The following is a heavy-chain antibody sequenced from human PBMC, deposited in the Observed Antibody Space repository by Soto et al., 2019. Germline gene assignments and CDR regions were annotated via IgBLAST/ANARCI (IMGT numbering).Heavy chain of an antibody. D-gene: IGHD2-2*02. J-gene: IGHJ5*02. CDR1: GFTFSSYS. CDR2: ISSSSSYI. V-gene: IGHV3-21*01. CDR3: ARASSCQTITSCYTGSGVWFDP. Sequence: EVQLVESGGGLVKPGGSLRLSCAASGFTFSSYSMNWVRQAPGKGLEWVSSISSSSSYIYYADSVKGRFTISRDNAKNSLYLQMNSLRAEDTAVYYCARASSCQTITSCYTGSGVWFDPWGQGTLVTVSS.